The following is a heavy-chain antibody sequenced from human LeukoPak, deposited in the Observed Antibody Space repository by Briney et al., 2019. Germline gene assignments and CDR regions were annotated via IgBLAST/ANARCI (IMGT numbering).Heavy chain of an antibody. CDR1: GGSISSGSYY. CDR2: IYYSGST. D-gene: IGHD6-13*01. J-gene: IGHJ5*02. CDR3: ARHGYSSSWLSQGDYQFDP. Sequence: PSETLSLTCTVSGGSISSGSYYWGWIRHPPGKGLEWIGSIYYSGSTYYNPSLKSRVTISVDTSKNQFSLKLSSVTAADTAVYYCARHGYSSSWLSQGDYQFDPWGQGTLVTVSS. V-gene: IGHV4-39*01.